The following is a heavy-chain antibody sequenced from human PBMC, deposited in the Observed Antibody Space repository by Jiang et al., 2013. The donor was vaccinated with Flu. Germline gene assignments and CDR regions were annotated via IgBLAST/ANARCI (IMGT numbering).Heavy chain of an antibody. CDR2: ISGSGGST. V-gene: IGHV3-23*01. D-gene: IGHD3-10*01. CDR1: GFTFSSYA. CDR3: AKLGLWFGATLHYYYYMDV. Sequence: EVQLLESGGGLVQPGGSLRLSCAASGFTFSSYAMSWVRQAPGKGLEWVSAISGSGGSTYYADSVKGRFTISRDNSKNTLYLQMNSLRAEDTAVYYCAKLGLWFGATLHYYYYMDVWGKGPRSPSP. J-gene: IGHJ6*03.